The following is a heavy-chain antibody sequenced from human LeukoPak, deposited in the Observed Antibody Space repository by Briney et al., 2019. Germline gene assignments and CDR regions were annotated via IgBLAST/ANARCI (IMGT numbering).Heavy chain of an antibody. CDR2: LYTSGST. V-gene: IGHV4-61*02. D-gene: IGHD3-16*01. J-gene: IGHJ6*03. CDR1: GGSISSGSYY. CDR3: ARETDTSYYYYMDV. Sequence: SETLSLTCTVSGGSISSGSYYWSWLRQPAGKGLEWIGRLYTSGSTNYNPSLKSRVTISVDTSKNQFSLKLSSVTAADTAMYYCARETDTSYYYYMDVWGKGTTVTVSS.